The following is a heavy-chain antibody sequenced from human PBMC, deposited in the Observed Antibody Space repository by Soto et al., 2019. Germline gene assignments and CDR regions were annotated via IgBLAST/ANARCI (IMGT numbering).Heavy chain of an antibody. V-gene: IGHV3-48*02. D-gene: IGHD1-1*01. CDR1: RFTLSSYS. Sequence: GGSLRLSCAASRFTLSSYSMNWVRQATGKGLEWVSYISSSSSTIYYADSVKGRFTISRDNAKNSLYLQMNSLRDEDTAVYYCAREWNPLNWFDPWGQGTLVTVSS. J-gene: IGHJ5*02. CDR3: AREWNPLNWFDP. CDR2: ISSSSSTI.